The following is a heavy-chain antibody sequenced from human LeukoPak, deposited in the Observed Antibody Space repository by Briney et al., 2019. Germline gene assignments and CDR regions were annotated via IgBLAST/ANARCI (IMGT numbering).Heavy chain of an antibody. V-gene: IGHV3-15*01. CDR2: IKSKTDGGTT. CDR1: GFTFSNAW. J-gene: IGHJ4*02. Sequence: GGSLRLSCAASGFTFSNAWMSWVRQAPGKGLEWVGRIKSKTDGGTTDYAAPAKGRFTISRDDSKNTLYLQMNSLKTEDTAVYYCTTPPMVRGVIDYWGQGTLVTVSS. CDR3: TTPPMVRGVIDY. D-gene: IGHD3-10*01.